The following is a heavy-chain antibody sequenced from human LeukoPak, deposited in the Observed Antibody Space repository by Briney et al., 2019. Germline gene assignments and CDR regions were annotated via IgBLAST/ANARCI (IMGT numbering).Heavy chain of an antibody. CDR2: ISSSSSTI. CDR1: GFTFSSYS. CDR3: ARGSPRRQLLFPTNWFDP. V-gene: IGHV3-48*04. J-gene: IGHJ5*02. Sequence: PGGSLRLSCAASGFTFSSYSMNWVRQAPGKGLEWVSYISSSSSTIYYADSVKGRFTISRDNAKNSLYLQMNSLRAEDTAVYYCARGSPRRQLLFPTNWFDPWGQGALVTVSS. D-gene: IGHD2-2*01.